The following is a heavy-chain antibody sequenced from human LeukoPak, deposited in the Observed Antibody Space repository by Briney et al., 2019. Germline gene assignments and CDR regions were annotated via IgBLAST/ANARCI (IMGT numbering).Heavy chain of an antibody. Sequence: GGSLRLSCAASGFTFDDYAMHWVRQAPGKGLEWVSGISGSGDSTYYADSVKGRFTISRDNSKNTLYLQMNSLRAEDTAVYYCARGDSSGYYTLDYWGQGTLVTVSS. D-gene: IGHD3-22*01. J-gene: IGHJ4*02. V-gene: IGHV3-23*01. CDR3: ARGDSSGYYTLDY. CDR1: GFTFDDYA. CDR2: ISGSGDST.